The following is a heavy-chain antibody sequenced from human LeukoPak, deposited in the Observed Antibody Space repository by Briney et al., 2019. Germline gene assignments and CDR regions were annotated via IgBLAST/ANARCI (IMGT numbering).Heavy chain of an antibody. CDR1: GYSISSGYY. CDR3: AREEEIMMTFGDHGSLYYFDN. J-gene: IGHJ4*01. D-gene: IGHD3-16*01. Sequence: SETLSLTCTVSGYSISSGYYWGWIRQPPGKGLEWIGSIYHSGSTYYNPSLKSRVTISVDTSKNQFSLKLSSVTAADTAVYYCAREEEIMMTFGDHGSLYYFDNWGHETLVTVSS. V-gene: IGHV4-38-2*02. CDR2: IYHSGST.